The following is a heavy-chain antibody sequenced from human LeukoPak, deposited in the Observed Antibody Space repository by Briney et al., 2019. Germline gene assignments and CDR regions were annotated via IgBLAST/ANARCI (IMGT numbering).Heavy chain of an antibody. J-gene: IGHJ5*02. Sequence: NPSETLSLTCSVSGGSISSHYWSWIRQPPGKGLEWIGYIYYSGSTKYHPSLKSRVTISVDTSKNQFSLKLSSVSAADTAVYYCARGGTTVTPGLLWFDPWGQGTLVTVSS. V-gene: IGHV4-59*11. CDR3: ARGGTTVTPGLLWFDP. CDR2: IYYSGST. D-gene: IGHD4-17*01. CDR1: GGSISSHY.